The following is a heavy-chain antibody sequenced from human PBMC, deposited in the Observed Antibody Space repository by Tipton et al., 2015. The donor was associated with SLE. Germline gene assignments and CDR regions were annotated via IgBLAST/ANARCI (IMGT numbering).Heavy chain of an antibody. Sequence: TLSLTCTVSGGSISSGSYYWGWIRQPPGKGLEWIGSIYYSGSTYYNPSLKSRVTISVDTSKNQFSLKLSSVTAADTAVYYCAGGGGYFDYWGQGTLVTVSS. J-gene: IGHJ4*02. D-gene: IGHD3-16*01. V-gene: IGHV4-39*07. CDR2: IYYSGST. CDR3: AGGGGYFDY. CDR1: GGSISSGSYY.